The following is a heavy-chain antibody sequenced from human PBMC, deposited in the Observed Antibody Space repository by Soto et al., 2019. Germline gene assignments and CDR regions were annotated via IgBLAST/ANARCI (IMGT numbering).Heavy chain of an antibody. V-gene: IGHV4-30-4*01. CDR1: GGSISSGDYY. CDR3: ARVWNAAPNYYFDY. J-gene: IGHJ4*02. Sequence: QVQLQESGPGLVKPSQTLSLTCTVSGGSISSGDYYWSWIRQPPGKGLEWSGYIYDSGRTYYNPSLMSRVTISVDTSKKQFSLKLSSVTAADSAVYYCARVWNAAPNYYFDYWGQGTLVTVSS. D-gene: IGHD1-1*01. CDR2: IYDSGRT.